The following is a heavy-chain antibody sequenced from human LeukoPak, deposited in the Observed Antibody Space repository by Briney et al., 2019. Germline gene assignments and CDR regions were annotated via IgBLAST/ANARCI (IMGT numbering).Heavy chain of an antibody. D-gene: IGHD4-17*01. CDR2: IYPGDSDT. CDR1: GYSFTSYW. Sequence: GESLKISCKGSGYSFTSYWIGWVRQMPGKGLEWMGIIYPGDSDTRYSPSFQGQVTISADKSISTAYLQWSSLKASDTAMYYCARTPTPVTNVFQHWGQGTLVTVSS. V-gene: IGHV5-51*01. J-gene: IGHJ1*01. CDR3: ARTPTPVTNVFQH.